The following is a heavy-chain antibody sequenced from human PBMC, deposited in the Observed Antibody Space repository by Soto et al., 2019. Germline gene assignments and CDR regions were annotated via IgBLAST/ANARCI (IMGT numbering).Heavy chain of an antibody. CDR2: INPSGGIT. V-gene: IGHV1-46*01. CDR3: ARPQGASNRKDGDYYYYYGMDV. D-gene: IGHD1-26*01. J-gene: IGHJ6*02. Sequence: ASVKVSCKASGYTFTSYYMHWVRQAPGQGLEWMGIINPSGGITSYAQKFQGRVTMTRDTSTSTVYMELSSLRSEDTAVYYCARPQGASNRKDGDYYYYYGMDVWGQGTTVTVSS. CDR1: GYTFTSYY.